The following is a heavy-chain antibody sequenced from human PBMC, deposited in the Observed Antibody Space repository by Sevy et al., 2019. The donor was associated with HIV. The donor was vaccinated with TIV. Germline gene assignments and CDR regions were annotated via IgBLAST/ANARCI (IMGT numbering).Heavy chain of an antibody. V-gene: IGHV3-11*01. CDR2: ISSSGSTK. Sequence: GGSLRLSCAASGFTFSDYYMSWIRQAPGKGLEWVSYISSSGSTKYYADSVKGRFTISRDNAKNSLYLQMNSLRAEDTAVYYCARDSRLTMVRGGAPYYYYGMDVWGQGTTVTVSS. CDR1: GFTFSDYY. J-gene: IGHJ6*02. D-gene: IGHD3-10*01. CDR3: ARDSRLTMVRGGAPYYYYGMDV.